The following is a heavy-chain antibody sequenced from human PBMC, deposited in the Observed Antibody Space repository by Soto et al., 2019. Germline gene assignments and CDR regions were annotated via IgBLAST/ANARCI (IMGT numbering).Heavy chain of an antibody. Sequence: GQSLKSSGKASGYSFTTYCIARVLQMPGKGLEWMGIINPGDSDIRYSPSFQGQVTISADNSISTAYLQWSSLKASDTAMYYCARHEQFYYYYYGMDVWGQGTAVTVSS. CDR2: INPGDSDI. CDR3: ARHEQFYYYYYGMDV. CDR1: GYSFTTYC. D-gene: IGHD4-4*01. J-gene: IGHJ6*02. V-gene: IGHV5-51*01.